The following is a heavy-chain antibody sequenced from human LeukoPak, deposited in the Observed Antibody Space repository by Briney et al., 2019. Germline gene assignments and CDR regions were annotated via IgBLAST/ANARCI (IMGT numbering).Heavy chain of an antibody. CDR3: ARDSLGMGWFDP. J-gene: IGHJ5*02. Sequence: PGGSLRLSCAASGFTVSSNYMSWVRQAPGKGLEWVSVTYSGGSTYYADSVKGRFTISRGNSKNTLYLQMSSLRAEDTAVYYCARDSLGMGWFDPWGQGTLVTVSS. CDR2: TYSGGST. CDR1: GFTVSSNY. D-gene: IGHD7-27*01. V-gene: IGHV3-53*01.